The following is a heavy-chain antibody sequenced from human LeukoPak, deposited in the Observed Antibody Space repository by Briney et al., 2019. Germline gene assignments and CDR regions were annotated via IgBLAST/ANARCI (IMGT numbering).Heavy chain of an antibody. V-gene: IGHV4-34*01. CDR2: INHSGST. CDR3: ARGPPPCIVVVPAATMGYFDY. D-gene: IGHD2-2*01. CDR1: GGSFSGYY. Sequence: SETLSLTCAVYGGSFSGYYWSWIRQPPGKGLEWIGEINHSGSTNYNPSLKSRVTISVDTSKNQFSLKLSSVTAADTAVYYCARGPPPCIVVVPAATMGYFDYWGQGTLVTVSS. J-gene: IGHJ4*02.